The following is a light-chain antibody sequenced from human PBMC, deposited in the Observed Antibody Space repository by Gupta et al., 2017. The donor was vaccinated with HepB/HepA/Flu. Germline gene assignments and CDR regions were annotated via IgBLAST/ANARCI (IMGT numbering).Light chain of an antibody. Sequence: DIQMTQSPSSLSASVGDRVTITCQASQDITNYLNWYQQKPGKAPKLLIYDASNLETGVPSRFSGSGSVTRFSLTMISLQPEDIATYYCQRDDNFSCTFGQGTKMEIK. J-gene: IGKJ2*02. CDR2: DAS. CDR1: QDITNY. CDR3: QRDDNFSCT. V-gene: IGKV1-33*01.